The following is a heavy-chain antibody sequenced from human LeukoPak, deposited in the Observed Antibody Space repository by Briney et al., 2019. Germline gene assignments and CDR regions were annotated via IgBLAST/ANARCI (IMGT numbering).Heavy chain of an antibody. D-gene: IGHD4-11*01. J-gene: IGHJ6*03. CDR1: GFTFSSYW. CDR3: ARDREVNYIYYYMDV. Sequence: TGGSLRLSCAASGFTFSSYWMHWVRQAPGKGLVWVSRINTDGSSTSYADSVKGRFTISRDNAKNTLYLQMNSLRAEDTAVYYCARDREVNYIYYYMDVWGKGTTVTVSS. CDR2: INTDGSST. V-gene: IGHV3-74*01.